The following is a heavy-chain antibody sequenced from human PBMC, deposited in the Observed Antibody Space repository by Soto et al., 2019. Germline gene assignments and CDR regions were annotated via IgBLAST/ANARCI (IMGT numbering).Heavy chain of an antibody. CDR3: AHRVLRTVFGLVTTTAIYFDF. CDR2: IYWDDDK. Sequence: QITLNESGPTVVRPTETLTLTCRFSGFSLTTSGEGVGWIRQSPGKAPEWLARIYWDDDKRYSASLKSRLTITKDTSKIPVVLTVSALDPTDTATYYCAHRVLRTVFGLVTTTAIYFDFWGQGTPVAVSS. CDR1: GFSLTTSGEG. D-gene: IGHD3-3*01. J-gene: IGHJ4*02. V-gene: IGHV2-5*02.